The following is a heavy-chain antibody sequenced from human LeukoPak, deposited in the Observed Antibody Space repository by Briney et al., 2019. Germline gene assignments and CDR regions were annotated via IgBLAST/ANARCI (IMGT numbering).Heavy chain of an antibody. J-gene: IGHJ4*02. D-gene: IGHD6-19*01. CDR3: ARDRVGSGWPRPWYFEF. V-gene: IGHV1-2*07. CDR2: MNLNTGAT. Sequence: ASVTVSCKPSGYTFTGYYLHWVRPAPGQALEWMGRMNLNTGATAYSHNFQGRLAMSRDTSIGTAYMDLSSLTSDDTAVYYCARDRVGSGWPRPWYFEFWGQGTLVTVSS. CDR1: GYTFTGYY.